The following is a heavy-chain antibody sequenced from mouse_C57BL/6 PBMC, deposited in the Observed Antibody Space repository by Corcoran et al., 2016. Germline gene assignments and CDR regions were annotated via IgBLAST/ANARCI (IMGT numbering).Heavy chain of an antibody. CDR3: ARGIYNGYYFYYYAMDY. V-gene: IGHV1-26*01. CDR1: GYTFTDYY. Sequence: EVQLQQSGPELVKPGASVKISGKASGYTFTDYYMNWVKQSHGKSLEWIGDINPNNGGTSYNQKFKGKATLTVDKSSSTAYMELRSLTSEDSAVYYCARGIYNGYYFYYYAMDYWGQGTSVTVSS. J-gene: IGHJ4*01. CDR2: INPNNGGT. D-gene: IGHD2-3*01.